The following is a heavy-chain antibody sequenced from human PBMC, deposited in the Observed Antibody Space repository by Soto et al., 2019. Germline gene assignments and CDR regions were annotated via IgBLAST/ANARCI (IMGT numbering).Heavy chain of an antibody. D-gene: IGHD3-3*01. J-gene: IGHJ4*02. CDR3: ARDGSGEDCSGYNRPPLFDY. Sequence: GGSLRLSCAASGFTFSDLFMSWVRQAPGKGLEWIAYISGSGSTIRYADSVKGRITISRDNAKNSVSLQMNSLRAEDTAVYYCARDGSGEDCSGYNRPPLFDYWGQGTLVTVSS. V-gene: IGHV3-11*01. CDR2: ISGSGSTI. CDR1: GFTFSDLF.